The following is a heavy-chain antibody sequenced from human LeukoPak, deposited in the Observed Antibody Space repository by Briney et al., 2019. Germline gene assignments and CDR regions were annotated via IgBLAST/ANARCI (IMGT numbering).Heavy chain of an antibody. CDR3: AIGPRQNRGLNTY. CDR1: TLTIPGYV. D-gene: IGHD3/OR15-3a*01. CDR2: ISGSGTNT. Sequence: GGSLRLSCAAATLTIPGYVMSWVRQAPGKGLEWVSGISGSGTNTYYADSVKGRFSISRDNSKNTLYLQVDSLRADDTAVYYCAIGPRQNRGLNTYWGQGTLVTVSS. V-gene: IGHV3-23*01. J-gene: IGHJ4*02.